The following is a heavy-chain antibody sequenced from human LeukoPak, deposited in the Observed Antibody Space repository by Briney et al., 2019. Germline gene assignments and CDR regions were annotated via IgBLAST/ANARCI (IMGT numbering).Heavy chain of an antibody. CDR3: ASYSGYDRFWLKD. V-gene: IGHV1-2*02. Sequence: ASVKVSCKASGYTFTGYYMHWVRQAPGQGLEWMGWIKPNSGGTNYAQKFQGRVTMTRDTSISTAYMELSRLRSDDTAVYYCASYSGYDRFWLKDWGQGTLVTVSS. J-gene: IGHJ4*02. D-gene: IGHD5-12*01. CDR2: IKPNSGGT. CDR1: GYTFTGYY.